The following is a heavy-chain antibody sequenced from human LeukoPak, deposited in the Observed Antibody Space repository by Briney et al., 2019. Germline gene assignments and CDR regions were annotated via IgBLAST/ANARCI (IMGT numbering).Heavy chain of an antibody. J-gene: IGHJ4*02. CDR3: ARGVRAAIPY. CDR1: GGSISSSSYY. CDR2: IYYSGST. V-gene: IGHV4-39*07. D-gene: IGHD2-2*02. Sequence: SETLSLTCTVSGGSISSSSYYWGWIRQPPGKGLEWIGSIYYSGSTYYNPSHKSRVTISVDTSKNQYSLKLSSVTAADTAVYYCARGVRAAIPYWGQGTLVTVSS.